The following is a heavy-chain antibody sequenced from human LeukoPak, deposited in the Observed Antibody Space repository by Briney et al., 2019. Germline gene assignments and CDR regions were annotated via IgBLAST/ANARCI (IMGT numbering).Heavy chain of an antibody. D-gene: IGHD6-19*01. CDR3: AKQYSSGSFHFDY. J-gene: IGHJ4*02. CDR1: GFTFSSYA. Sequence: GGSLRLFCAASGFTFSSYAMSWVRQAPGKGLEWVSAISGSGGSTYYADSVKGRFTISRDNSKNTLYLQMNSLRAEDTAVYYCAKQYSSGSFHFDYWGQGTLVTVSS. V-gene: IGHV3-23*01. CDR2: ISGSGGST.